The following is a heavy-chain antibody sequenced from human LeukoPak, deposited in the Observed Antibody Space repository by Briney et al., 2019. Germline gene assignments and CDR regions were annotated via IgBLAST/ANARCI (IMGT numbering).Heavy chain of an antibody. Sequence: SVKVSCKASGGTFSSYAISWVRQAPGQGLEWMGRIIPILGIANYAQKFQGRVTITADKSTSAAYMELGSLRSEDTAVYYCARDLAATGSGLYDYWGQGTLVTVSS. D-gene: IGHD6-13*01. CDR1: GGTFSSYA. V-gene: IGHV1-69*04. CDR3: ARDLAATGSGLYDY. J-gene: IGHJ4*02. CDR2: IIPILGIA.